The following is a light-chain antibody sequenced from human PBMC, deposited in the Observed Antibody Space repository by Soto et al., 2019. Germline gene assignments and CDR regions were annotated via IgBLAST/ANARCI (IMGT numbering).Light chain of an antibody. CDR1: QSVSGN. Sequence: EIVMTQSPATLSVSPGERATLSCRASQSVSGNLIWYQQKPGQAPRLLIYGASTRATGIPARFSASGSGTEFTLAISSLQSEDFGVYYCQQYNNWPPITFGPGTRLDIK. CDR3: QQYNNWPPIT. CDR2: GAS. J-gene: IGKJ5*01. V-gene: IGKV3-15*01.